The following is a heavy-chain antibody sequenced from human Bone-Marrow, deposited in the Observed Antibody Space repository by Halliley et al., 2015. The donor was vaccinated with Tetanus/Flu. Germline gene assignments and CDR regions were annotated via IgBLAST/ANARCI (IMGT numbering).Heavy chain of an antibody. D-gene: IGHD5-18*01. CDR3: ARQQPDPFSFYGIDV. J-gene: IGHJ6*02. V-gene: IGHV4-61*07. CDR2: IFHSGST. Sequence: WIGYIFHSGSTPYNPSLKSRVTMSVDRSRNQISLNLNSVTAADTALYYCARQQPDPFSFYGIDVWGQGATVTVSS.